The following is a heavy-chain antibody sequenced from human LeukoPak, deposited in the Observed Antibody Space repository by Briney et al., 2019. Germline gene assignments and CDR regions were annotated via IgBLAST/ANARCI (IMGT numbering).Heavy chain of an antibody. CDR3: AAPRSMVMVETYYYGMDV. V-gene: IGHV1-58*01. Sequence: SVKVSCKASGFTFTSSAVQWVRQARGQRLEWIGWIVVGSGNTNYAQKFQERVTITRDMSASTAYMELSSLRSEDTAVYYCAAPRSMVMVETYYYGMDVWGQGTTVTVSS. CDR2: IVVGSGNT. D-gene: IGHD5-18*01. J-gene: IGHJ6*02. CDR1: GFTFTSSA.